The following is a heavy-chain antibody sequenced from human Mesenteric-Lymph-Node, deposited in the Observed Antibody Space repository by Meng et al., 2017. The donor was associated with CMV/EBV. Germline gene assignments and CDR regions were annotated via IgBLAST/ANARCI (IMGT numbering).Heavy chain of an antibody. CDR2: IYHSGNT. J-gene: IGHJ5*02. V-gene: IGHV4-31*02. CDR1: ISRGNYY. D-gene: IGHD4-17*01. CDR3: ARRDYRDLENWFDP. Sequence: ISRGNYYWTWIRQHPGKGLEWIGYIYHSGNTYYNPSLKSRVTISVDTSKNHFSLNLNSVTAADTAVYYCARRDYRDLENWFDPWGQGTLVTVSS.